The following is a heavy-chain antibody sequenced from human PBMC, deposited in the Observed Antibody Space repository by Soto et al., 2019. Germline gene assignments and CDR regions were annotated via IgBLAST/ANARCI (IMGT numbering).Heavy chain of an antibody. D-gene: IGHD3-22*01. Sequence: EVQLVEPGGGLVQPGRSLRLSCTASGFTFGDYAMSWFRQAPGKGLEWVGFIRSKAYGGTTGYAASVKDRFTISRDDSKSIAYLQMNSLKTEDTAVYYCTRPYYYDSTGYQRYWGQGTLVTVSS. V-gene: IGHV3-49*03. CDR3: TRPYYYDSTGYQRY. CDR1: GFTFGDYA. J-gene: IGHJ4*02. CDR2: IRSKAYGGTT.